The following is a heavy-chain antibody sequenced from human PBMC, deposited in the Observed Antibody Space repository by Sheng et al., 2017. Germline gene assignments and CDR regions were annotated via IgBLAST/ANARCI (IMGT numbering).Heavy chain of an antibody. CDR3: ARVNGSGSDLQVYFFDS. J-gene: IGHJ4*02. D-gene: IGHD3-10*01. V-gene: IGHV3-74*01. CDR1: GFTFSSYW. CDR2: INSNGGST. Sequence: EVQLVESGGGLVQPGGSLRLSCAASGFTFSSYWMHWVRQVPGKGLVWVSRINSNGGSTAYADSVKGRFTISRDNAKNTLYLQMNSLRADDTAVYHCARVNGSGSDLQVYFFDSWGQGTLVTVSS.